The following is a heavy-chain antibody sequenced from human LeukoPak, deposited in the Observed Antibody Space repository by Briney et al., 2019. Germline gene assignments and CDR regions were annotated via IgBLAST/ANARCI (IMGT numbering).Heavy chain of an antibody. Sequence: GGSLRLSCAASGFTFSSYAMHWVRQAPGKGLEWVAVISYDGSNKYYADSVKGRFTISRDNAKNSLYLQMNSLRAEDTAVYYCAELGITMIGGVWGKGTTVTVSP. D-gene: IGHD3-10*02. CDR2: ISYDGSNK. J-gene: IGHJ6*04. CDR1: GFTFSSYA. V-gene: IGHV3-30*04. CDR3: AELGITMIGGV.